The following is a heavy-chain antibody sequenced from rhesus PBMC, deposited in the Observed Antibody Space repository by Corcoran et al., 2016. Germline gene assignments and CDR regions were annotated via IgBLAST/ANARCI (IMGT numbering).Heavy chain of an antibody. D-gene: IGHD6-25*01. Sequence: EVQLVESGGGLVQPGGSLRLSCAASGFTFSSYGMHWVRQAPGKGLEWVAVISYDGSKKYYTDSLKDRFTISRDNSKNMLYLQMNNLKLEDTAVYYCARDKEAGYSGSWSGLDSWGQGVVVTVSS. V-gene: IGHV3-54*02. CDR1: GFTFSSYG. CDR3: ARDKEAGYSGSWSGLDS. J-gene: IGHJ6*01. CDR2: ISYDGSKK.